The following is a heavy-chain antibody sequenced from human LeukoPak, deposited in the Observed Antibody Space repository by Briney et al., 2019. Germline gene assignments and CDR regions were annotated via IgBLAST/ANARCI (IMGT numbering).Heavy chain of an antibody. Sequence: PGGSLRLSCAASGFTFSSHDMSWVRQAPGKGLEWVSGIRSGGGSSFYADSVKGRFTISRDNPKNTLYLQMNSLRAEDTAVYYCAKGPPFSSSWYFDYWAQGTLVTVSS. V-gene: IGHV3-23*01. CDR2: IRSGGGSS. CDR1: GFTFSSHD. D-gene: IGHD6-13*01. CDR3: AKGPPFSSSWYFDY. J-gene: IGHJ4*02.